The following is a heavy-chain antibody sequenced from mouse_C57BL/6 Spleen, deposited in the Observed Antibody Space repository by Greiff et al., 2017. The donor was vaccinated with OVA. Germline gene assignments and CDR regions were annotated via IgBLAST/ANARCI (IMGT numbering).Heavy chain of an antibody. CDR3: ARHEDEVYDYDSAFDV. D-gene: IGHD2-4*01. J-gene: IGHJ1*03. CDR1: GYTFTEYT. V-gene: IGHV1-62-2*01. Sequence: VKLVESGAELVKPGASVKLSCKASGYTFTEYTIHWVKQRSGQGLEWIGWFYPGSGSIKYNEKFKDKATLTADKSSSTVYMELSRLTSEDSAVYFCARHEDEVYDYDSAFDVWGTGTTVTVSS. CDR2: FYPGSGSI.